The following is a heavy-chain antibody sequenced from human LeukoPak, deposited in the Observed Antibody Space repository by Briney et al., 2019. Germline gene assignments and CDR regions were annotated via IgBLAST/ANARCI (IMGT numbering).Heavy chain of an antibody. V-gene: IGHV3-48*01. Sequence: AGGSLRLSCAASGFTFNIYSMNWVRQAPGKGLEWISFVRHDSSDIYYADSVRGRFTISRDNAYNSLHLQMNSLRADDTAVYYCAREWFGELIWGKGTLVTVSS. CDR2: VRHDSSDI. J-gene: IGHJ4*02. CDR3: AREWFGELI. CDR1: GFTFNIYS. D-gene: IGHD3-10*01.